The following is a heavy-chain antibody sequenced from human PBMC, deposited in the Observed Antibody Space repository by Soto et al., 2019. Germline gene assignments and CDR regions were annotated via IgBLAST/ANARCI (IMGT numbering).Heavy chain of an antibody. CDR2: ISYDGSNK. D-gene: IGHD1-26*01. CDR3: ARAGGSYYHYYYYYGMDV. V-gene: IGHV3-30-3*01. CDR1: GFTFSSYA. J-gene: IGHJ6*02. Sequence: LRLSCAASGFTFSSYAMHWVRQAPGKGLEWVAVISYDGSNKYYADSVKGRFTISRDNSKNTLYLQMNSLRAEDTAVYYCARAGGSYYHYYYYYGMDVWGQGTTVTVSS.